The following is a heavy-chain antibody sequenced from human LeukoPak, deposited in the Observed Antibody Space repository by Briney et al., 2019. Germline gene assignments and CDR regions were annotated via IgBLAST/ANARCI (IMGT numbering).Heavy chain of an antibody. CDR2: ISYDGSNK. J-gene: IGHJ4*02. Sequence: PGGSLRLSCAASGFTFSSYGMHWVRQAPGKGVEWVAVISYDGSNKYYADSVKGRFTISRDNSKNTLYLQMNSLRAEDTAVYYCARVSRSESGIYWGQGTLVTVSS. CDR3: ARVSRSESGIY. CDR1: GFTFSSYG. V-gene: IGHV3-30*03. D-gene: IGHD3-3*01.